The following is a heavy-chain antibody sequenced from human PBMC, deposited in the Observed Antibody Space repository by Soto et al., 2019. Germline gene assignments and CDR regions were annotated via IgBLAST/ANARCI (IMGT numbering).Heavy chain of an antibody. V-gene: IGHV4-39*01. J-gene: IGHJ4*02. D-gene: IGHD3-3*01. CDR1: GGSISNNNYH. CDR2: IYYAGNT. Sequence: QLQLQESGPGLVKPSETLSLTCTVSGGSISNNNYHWGWIRQPPGKGLEWIGSIYYAGNTYYSPALRRRVTLSVDTSKNQSSLRVSSVTAADSAVYYCARLQSGNPRDYWGQGTPVTVSS. CDR3: ARLQSGNPRDY.